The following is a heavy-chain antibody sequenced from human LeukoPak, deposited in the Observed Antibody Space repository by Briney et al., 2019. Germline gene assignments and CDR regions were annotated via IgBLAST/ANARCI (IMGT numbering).Heavy chain of an antibody. CDR1: GYTFTGYH. V-gene: IGHV1-69*02. CDR3: AENLWFGELGGDGMDV. CDR2: IIPILGIA. Sequence: GASVKVSCKASGYTFTGYHMHWVRQAPGQGLEWMGMIIPILGIANYAQKFQGRATITADKSTSTAYMELSSLRSEDTAVYYCAENLWFGELGGDGMDVWGQGTTVTVSS. D-gene: IGHD3-10*01. J-gene: IGHJ6*02.